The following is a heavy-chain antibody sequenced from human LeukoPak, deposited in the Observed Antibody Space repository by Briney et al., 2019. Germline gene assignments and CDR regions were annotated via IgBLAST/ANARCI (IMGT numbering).Heavy chain of an antibody. CDR1: GGPIISYY. CDR3: ARVADYTVVQLNEAFDI. V-gene: IGHV4-59*01. CDR2: IYSSGST. D-gene: IGHD4-23*01. Sequence: SETLSLTCTVSGGPIISYYWSWIRQPPGKKLEYIGYIYSSGSTNYNPSLKSRVTISVDTSKNQFSLKLSSVTAADTAVYYCARVADYTVVQLNEAFDIWGQGTMVTVSS. J-gene: IGHJ3*02.